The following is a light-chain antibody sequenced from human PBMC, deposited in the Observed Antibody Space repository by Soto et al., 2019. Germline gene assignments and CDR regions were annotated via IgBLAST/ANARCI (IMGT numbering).Light chain of an antibody. Sequence: EIVLTQSPGTLSLSPGERATLSWRASQSVSSRCLAWYQQKPGQAPRLLLYGASSRATGIPDRFSGSESGTDFTLTISRLEPEDFAVYYCQQYGTSPRTFGQGTRVEIK. CDR1: QSVSSRC. CDR2: GAS. CDR3: QQYGTSPRT. J-gene: IGKJ1*01. V-gene: IGKV3-20*01.